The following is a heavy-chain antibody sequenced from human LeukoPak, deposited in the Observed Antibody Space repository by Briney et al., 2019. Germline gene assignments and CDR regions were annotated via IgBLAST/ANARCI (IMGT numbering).Heavy chain of an antibody. Sequence: SETLSPTCTVSGGSISSYYWSWIRQPPGKGLEWIGYIYYSGSTNYNPSLKSRVTISVDTSKNQFSLKLSSVTAADTAVYYCAKATYYYDSSGYGRYAFDIWGQGTMVTVSS. CDR3: AKATYYYDSSGYGRYAFDI. CDR1: GGSISSYY. CDR2: IYYSGST. V-gene: IGHV4-59*01. J-gene: IGHJ3*02. D-gene: IGHD3-22*01.